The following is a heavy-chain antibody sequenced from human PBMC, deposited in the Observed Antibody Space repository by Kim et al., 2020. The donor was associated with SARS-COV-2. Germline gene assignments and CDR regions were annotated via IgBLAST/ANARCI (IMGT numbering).Heavy chain of an antibody. CDR2: IKQDGSEK. J-gene: IGHJ3*02. CDR3: ARVPAVVNYAFDI. V-gene: IGHV3-7*03. Sequence: GGSLRLSCAASGFTFSSYWMSWVRQAPGKGLEWVANIKQDGSEKYYVDSVKGRFTISRDNAKNSLYLQMNSLRAEDTAVYYCARVPAVVNYAFDIWGQGTMVTVSS. CDR1: GFTFSSYW. D-gene: IGHD2-15*01.